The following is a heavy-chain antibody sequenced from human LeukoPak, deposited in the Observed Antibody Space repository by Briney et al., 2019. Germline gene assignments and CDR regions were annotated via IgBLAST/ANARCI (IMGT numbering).Heavy chain of an antibody. CDR1: GGSISSSSYY. CDR2: IYYSGST. D-gene: IGHD3-16*01. V-gene: IGHV4-39*07. CDR3: ARDGGVHMPYYFDY. J-gene: IGHJ4*02. Sequence: PSETLSLTCTVSGGSISSSSYYWGWLRQPPGKGLEWIGSIYYSGSTYYNPSPKSRVIISLDTSKNQFSLKLSSVTAADTAVYYCARDGGVHMPYYFDYWGQGTLVTVSS.